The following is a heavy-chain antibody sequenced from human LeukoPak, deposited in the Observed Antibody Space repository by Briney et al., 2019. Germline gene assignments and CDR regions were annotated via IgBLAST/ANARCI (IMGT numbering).Heavy chain of an antibody. CDR3: AKHYYDSSGYFYCFDY. Sequence: GGSLRLSCAASGFSFNSYTMCWVRQAPGKGLEWVSGISGIVSGTYYADSVKGRFTISRDNSKNTLYLQMNSLRAEDTAVYYCAKHYYDSSGYFYCFDYWGQGTLVTVSS. CDR2: ISGIVSGT. D-gene: IGHD3-22*01. CDR1: GFSFNSYT. V-gene: IGHV3-23*01. J-gene: IGHJ4*02.